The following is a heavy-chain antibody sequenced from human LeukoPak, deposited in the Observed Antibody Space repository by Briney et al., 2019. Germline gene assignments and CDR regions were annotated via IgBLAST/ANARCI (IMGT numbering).Heavy chain of an antibody. V-gene: IGHV3-7*01. Sequence: GGSLRLSCTASGFTFSTCGMTWVRQAPGVGLEWVATMNQDGNAKYYVDSVKGRFAISRDNTKNSLPLQMSSLRDEDSGIYYCATHNYWRKDYWGQGTLVTVSS. D-gene: IGHD5-24*01. J-gene: IGHJ4*02. CDR2: MNQDGNAK. CDR3: ATHNYWRKDY. CDR1: GFTFSTCG.